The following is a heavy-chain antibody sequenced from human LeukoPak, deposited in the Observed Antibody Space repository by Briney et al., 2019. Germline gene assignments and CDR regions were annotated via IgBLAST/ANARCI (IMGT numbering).Heavy chain of an antibody. CDR1: GDSVSSNSAA. J-gene: IGHJ6*02. D-gene: IGHD3-10*01. Sequence: SQTLSLTCAISGDSVSSNSAAWNWIRQSPSRGLEWLGRTYYRSKWYNDYAVSVESRITINPDTSKNQFSLQLNSVTPEDTAVYYCASTGVVRGVPNYYYYGMDVWGQGTTVTVSS. CDR2: TYYRSKWYN. V-gene: IGHV6-1*01. CDR3: ASTGVVRGVPNYYYYGMDV.